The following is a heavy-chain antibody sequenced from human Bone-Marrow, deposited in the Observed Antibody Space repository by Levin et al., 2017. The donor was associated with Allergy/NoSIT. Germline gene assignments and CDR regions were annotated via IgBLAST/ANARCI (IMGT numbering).Heavy chain of an antibody. J-gene: IGHJ4*02. D-gene: IGHD3-3*01. V-gene: IGHV3-23*01. CDR1: GFTFSNRA. Sequence: GESLKISCAASGFTFSNRAMTWVRQAAGKGLEWVSGITGDGEDTHYADSVKGRFTISRDNSKNTLFLQMNNLRADDTATYFCAKGNTSFGGGRLDYWGRGTPVTVSS. CDR3: AKGNTSFGGGRLDY. CDR2: ITGDGEDT.